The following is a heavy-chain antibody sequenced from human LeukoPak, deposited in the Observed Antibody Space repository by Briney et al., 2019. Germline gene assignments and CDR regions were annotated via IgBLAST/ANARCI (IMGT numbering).Heavy chain of an antibody. D-gene: IGHD6-19*01. CDR1: FDFISSYY. Sequence: SETLSLTCSVSFDFISSYYRSWIRQPPGKGLEGSGDIYYSGSPNYNPALKRRGNISVDTSKNQFCLKLSSVTAADTAAYYCAGYPPSGWYKGWFDPWRQ. CDR3: AGYPPSGWYKGWFDP. V-gene: IGHV4-59*01. CDR2: IYYSGSP. J-gene: IGHJ5*02.